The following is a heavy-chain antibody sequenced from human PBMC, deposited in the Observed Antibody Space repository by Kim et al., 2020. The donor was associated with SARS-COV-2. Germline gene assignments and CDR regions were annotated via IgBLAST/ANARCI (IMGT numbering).Heavy chain of an antibody. CDR1: GFIFSTYS. CDR2: ISSSSSYI. D-gene: IGHD1-20*01. Sequence: GGSLRLSCAASGFIFSTYSMNWVRQAPGKGLEWVSSISSSSSYIYYADSVKGRFTISRDGAKNSLYLQMNSLRAEDTAVYYCARALTGPVTYYYYPMDVWGQGTTVTVSS. V-gene: IGHV3-21*01. CDR3: ARALTGPVTYYYYPMDV. J-gene: IGHJ6*02.